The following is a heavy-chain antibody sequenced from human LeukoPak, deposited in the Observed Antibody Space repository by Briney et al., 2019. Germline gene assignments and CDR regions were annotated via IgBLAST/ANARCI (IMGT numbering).Heavy chain of an antibody. CDR2: ISGSGGST. Sequence: GGSLRLSCAASGFTFSSYSMNWVRQAPGKGLEWVSAISGSGGSTYYADSVKGRFTISRDNSKNTLYLQMNSLRAEDTAVYYCAKGPATHDAFDIWGQGTMVTVSS. D-gene: IGHD1-26*01. CDR3: AKGPATHDAFDI. J-gene: IGHJ3*02. CDR1: GFTFSSYS. V-gene: IGHV3-23*01.